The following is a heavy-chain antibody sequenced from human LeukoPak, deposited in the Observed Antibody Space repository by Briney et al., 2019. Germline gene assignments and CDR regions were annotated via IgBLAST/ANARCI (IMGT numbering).Heavy chain of an antibody. CDR3: ARIQAYCSGGSCYSIPFDY. J-gene: IGHJ4*02. CDR2: ISAYNGST. CDR1: GYTFTSYG. V-gene: IGHV1-18*01. D-gene: IGHD2-15*01. Sequence: ASVKVSCKASGYTFTSYGISWVRQAPGQGLEWMGWISAYNGSTNYAQKLQGRVTMTTDTSTSTAYMELRSLRSDDTAVYYCARIQAYCSGGSCYSIPFDYWGQGTLVTVSS.